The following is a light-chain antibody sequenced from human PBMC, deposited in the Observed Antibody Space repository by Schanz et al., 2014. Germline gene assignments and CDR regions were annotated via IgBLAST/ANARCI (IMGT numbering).Light chain of an antibody. J-gene: IGKJ1*01. Sequence: EIVMTQSPATLSLSPGERATLSCRASQSVSSNYLAWYQHKRGQAPRLLIYGASSRATGIPDRFSGSGSGTDFTLTISRLEPEDFAVYFCHQYDNSPWTFGQGTKVEIK. V-gene: IGKV3-20*01. CDR3: HQYDNSPWT. CDR1: QSVSSNY. CDR2: GAS.